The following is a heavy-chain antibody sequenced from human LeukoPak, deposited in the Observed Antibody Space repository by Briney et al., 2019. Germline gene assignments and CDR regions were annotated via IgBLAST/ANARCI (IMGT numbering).Heavy chain of an antibody. CDR1: GFTFSNAW. Sequence: GGSLRLSCAASGFTFSNAWMTWVPAAPGKGLEWVGRIKSKTHGGTTDYAATVKGRFSISRDDSKNTLSLRMNSLKTEDTAVYYCSTGFDWGQGTLVTVSS. J-gene: IGHJ4*02. V-gene: IGHV3-15*01. CDR2: IKSKTHGGTT. CDR3: STGFD.